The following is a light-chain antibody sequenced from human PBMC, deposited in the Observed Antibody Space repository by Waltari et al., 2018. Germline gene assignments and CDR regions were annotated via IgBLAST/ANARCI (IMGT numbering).Light chain of an antibody. V-gene: IGLV2-14*01. CDR2: DVS. Sequence: QSALTQPASVSGSPGQSITISCYGTSSDIGFYNYVSWYQQHPGKAPKLIIYDVSQRPSGFSDRFSGSKSGNTASLTISGLQAEDEADYYCNSYTGSSSWVFGGGTKVTVL. CDR1: SSDIGFYNY. J-gene: IGLJ3*02. CDR3: NSYTGSSSWV.